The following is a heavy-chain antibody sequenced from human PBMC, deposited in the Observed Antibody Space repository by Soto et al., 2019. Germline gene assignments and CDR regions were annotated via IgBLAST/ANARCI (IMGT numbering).Heavy chain of an antibody. CDR1: GYTLTELS. J-gene: IGHJ4*02. D-gene: IGHD3-10*01. CDR3: ATGRRSYYYGSGSYRSRGEVIY. Sequence: GASVKVSCKVSGYTLTELSMRWVRQAPGKGLEWMGGFDPEDGETIYAQKFQGRVTMTEDTSTDTAYMELSSLRSEDTAVYYCATGRRSYYYGSGSYRSRGEVIYWGQGTLVTVSS. CDR2: FDPEDGET. V-gene: IGHV1-24*01.